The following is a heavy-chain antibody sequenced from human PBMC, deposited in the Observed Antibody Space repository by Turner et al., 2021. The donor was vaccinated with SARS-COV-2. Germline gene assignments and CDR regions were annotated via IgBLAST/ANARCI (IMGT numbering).Heavy chain of an antibody. D-gene: IGHD6-13*01. J-gene: IGHJ5*02. Sequence: QLQLQESGPGLVKPSETLSPTCPVSGGSISSSSYYWGWIRQPPGKGLEWMGSIYYSGSTYYNPSLKSRVTISVDTSKNQFSLKLTSVTAADTAVYFCARHWEVAAAAYLARFDPWGQGTLVTVSS. CDR3: ARHWEVAAAAYLARFDP. CDR1: GGSISSSSYY. CDR2: IYYSGST. V-gene: IGHV4-39*01.